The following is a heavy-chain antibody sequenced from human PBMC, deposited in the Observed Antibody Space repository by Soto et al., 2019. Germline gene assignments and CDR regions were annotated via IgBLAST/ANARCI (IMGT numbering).Heavy chain of an antibody. J-gene: IGHJ4*02. CDR2: ISDSAVTT. D-gene: IGHD1-26*01. CDR1: GFTFRDYA. V-gene: IGHV3-23*01. CDR3: AKVPFVGWEVRESDY. Sequence: EVQLLESGGGLVQPGGSLRLSCAASGFTFRDYAMSWVRQAPGKGLEWVSTISDSAVTTYYADSVKGRFTISRDNSKIRLYLQMNSLRVEDTAVYYCAKVPFVGWEVRESDYWGQGTLVTVSS.